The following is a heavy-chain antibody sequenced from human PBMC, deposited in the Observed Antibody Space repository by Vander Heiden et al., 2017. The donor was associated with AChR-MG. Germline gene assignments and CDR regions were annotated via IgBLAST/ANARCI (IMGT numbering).Heavy chain of an antibody. J-gene: IGHJ3*02. CDR2: TYYRSKWSS. V-gene: IGHV6-1*01. CDR1: GDSVSSNTAA. Sequence: QVHLQQSGPGLVKPSQTLSLTCAISGDSVSSNTAAWNWIRQSPSRGLEWLGRTYYRSKWSSEYAVSVRSRITINPDTSKNQFSRQLNSVTPDDSAVYYCARGDAFDIWGQGTMVTVSS. CDR3: ARGDAFDI.